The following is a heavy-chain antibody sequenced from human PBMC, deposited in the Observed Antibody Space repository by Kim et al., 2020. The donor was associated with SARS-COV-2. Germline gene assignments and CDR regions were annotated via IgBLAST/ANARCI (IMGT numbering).Heavy chain of an antibody. J-gene: IGHJ3*02. Sequence: DSVKGRFTISRDNSKNTLYLQMNSLRAEDTAVYYCAKGPIVGARGSAFDIWGQGTMVTVSS. D-gene: IGHD1-26*01. CDR3: AKGPIVGARGSAFDI. V-gene: IGHV3-33*06.